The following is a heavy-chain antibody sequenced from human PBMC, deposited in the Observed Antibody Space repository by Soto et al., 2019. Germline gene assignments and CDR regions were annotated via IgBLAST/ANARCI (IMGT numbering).Heavy chain of an antibody. CDR3: ARAYYDFWSGYYRSYYFDY. CDR1: GGSISSYY. V-gene: IGHV4-59*01. Sequence: QVQLQESGPGLVKPSETLSLTCTVSGGSISSYYWCWIRQPPGKGLEWIGYIYYSGSTNYNPSLKSRVTISVDTSKNQFSLKLSSVTAADTAVYYCARAYYDFWSGYYRSYYFDYWGQGTLVTVSS. CDR2: IYYSGST. D-gene: IGHD3-3*01. J-gene: IGHJ4*02.